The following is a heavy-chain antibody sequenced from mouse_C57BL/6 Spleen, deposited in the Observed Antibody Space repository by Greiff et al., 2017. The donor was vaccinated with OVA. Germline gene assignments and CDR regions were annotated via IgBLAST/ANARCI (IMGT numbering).Heavy chain of an antibody. CDR2: ISSGGSYT. Sequence: EVQVVESGGDLVKPGGSLKLSCAASGFTFSSYGMSWVRQTPDKRLEWVATISSGGSYTYYPDSVKGRFTISRDNAKNTLYLQMSSRKSEDTAMYYCARQNDYDGYFDYWGQGTTLTVSS. J-gene: IGHJ2*01. D-gene: IGHD2-4*01. CDR1: GFTFSSYG. CDR3: ARQNDYDGYFDY. V-gene: IGHV5-6*01.